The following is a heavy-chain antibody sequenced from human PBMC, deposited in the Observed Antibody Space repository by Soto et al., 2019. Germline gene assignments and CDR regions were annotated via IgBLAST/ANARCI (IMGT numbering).Heavy chain of an antibody. D-gene: IGHD4-17*01. J-gene: IGHJ4*02. CDR1: GFTFTDHA. Sequence: EVELLESGGALGQPGGSLRLSCEAFGFTFTDHAMGWVRQAPGKGLEWVSLISASAGTTYYADSVRGRFTVSRDNAKSTLYLQMNSLRAEDTALYFCANDVSGAVTPYFDSWGQGSQVTVSS. CDR2: ISASAGTT. CDR3: ANDVSGAVTPYFDS. V-gene: IGHV3-23*01.